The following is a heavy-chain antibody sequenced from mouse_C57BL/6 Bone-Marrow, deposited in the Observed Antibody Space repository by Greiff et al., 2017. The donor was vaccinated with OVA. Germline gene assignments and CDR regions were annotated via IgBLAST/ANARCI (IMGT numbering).Heavy chain of an antibody. CDR2: IRSKSNNYAT. CDR3: VSQFITTVGMDY. V-gene: IGHV10-1*01. J-gene: IGHJ4*01. D-gene: IGHD1-1*01. Sequence: EVMLVESGGGLVQPKGSLKLSCAASGFSFNTYAMNWVRQAPGKGLEWVARIRSKSNNYATYYADSVKDRFTISRDDSESMLYLQMNNLKTEDTAMYYCVSQFITTVGMDYWGQGTSVTVSS. CDR1: GFSFNTYA.